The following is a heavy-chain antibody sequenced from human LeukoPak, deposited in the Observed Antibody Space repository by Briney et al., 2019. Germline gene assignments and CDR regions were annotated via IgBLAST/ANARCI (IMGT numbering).Heavy chain of an antibody. CDR1: GYTFTSYG. D-gene: IGHD4-17*01. Sequence: SVKVSCKASGYTFTSYGISWVRQAPGQGLEWMGGIIPIFGTANYAQKFQGRVTITADESTSTAYMELSSLRSEDTAVYYCARDRRGDYGDAFDIWGQGTMVTVSS. J-gene: IGHJ3*02. CDR3: ARDRRGDYGDAFDI. V-gene: IGHV1-69*13. CDR2: IIPIFGTA.